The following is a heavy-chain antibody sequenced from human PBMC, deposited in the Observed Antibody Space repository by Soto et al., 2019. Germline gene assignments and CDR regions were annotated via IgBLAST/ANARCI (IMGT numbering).Heavy chain of an antibody. Sequence: EVQPVESGGGLHQAGGSLALSCAASGFTCSNHWMTWVRQAPGKGLESVATIDQDRGSEIYHVHSVKGRFTISTDNARRSPYRQRNSLRDEDTALDYCVRQSGSVGYPHGPWGSGTGVT. J-gene: IGHJ5*02. CDR2: IDQDRGSEI. D-gene: IGHD6-19*01. V-gene: IGHV3-7*05. CDR3: VRQSGSVGYPHGP. CDR1: GFTCSNHW.